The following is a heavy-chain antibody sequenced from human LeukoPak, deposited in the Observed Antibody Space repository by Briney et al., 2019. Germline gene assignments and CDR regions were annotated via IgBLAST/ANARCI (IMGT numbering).Heavy chain of an antibody. V-gene: IGHV3-23*01. CDR2: ISGSGGST. D-gene: IGHD5-18*01. CDR1: GFTFSSYG. Sequence: GGSLRLSCAASGFTFSSYGMSWVRQAPGKGLEWVSAISGSGGSTFYADSVKGRFTISRDSSKNTLYLQMNSLRAEDTAVYYCAKGSRPGYSYGPREYYYYMDVWGKGTTVTVSS. J-gene: IGHJ6*03. CDR3: AKGSRPGYSYGPREYYYYMDV.